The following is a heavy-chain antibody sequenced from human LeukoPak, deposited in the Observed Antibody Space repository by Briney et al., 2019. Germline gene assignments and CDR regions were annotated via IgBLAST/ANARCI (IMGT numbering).Heavy chain of an antibody. Sequence: EASVKVSCKASGYTFTDYYIHWVRQAPGQGLEWMGEINPKSGGTAYAQRFQGRVTMTRDTSISTVYMELRSLRSDDTAMYSCVRDDDSNCYDPWGQGTPVTVSS. J-gene: IGHJ5*02. CDR3: VRDDDSNCYDP. D-gene: IGHD2-21*01. CDR2: INPKSGGT. CDR1: GYTFTDYY. V-gene: IGHV1-2*02.